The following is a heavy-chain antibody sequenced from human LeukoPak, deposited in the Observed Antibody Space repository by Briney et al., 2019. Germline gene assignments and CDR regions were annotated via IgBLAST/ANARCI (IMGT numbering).Heavy chain of an antibody. V-gene: IGHV3-21*01. CDR2: ISSSSSYI. Sequence: GGSLRLSCAASGFTFSSYSMNWVRQAPGKGLEWVSSISSSSSYIYYADSVKGRFTISRDNAKNSLYLQMNSLRAEDTAVYYCARDAGYCSGGSCLTFDYWGQGTLVTVTS. CDR1: GFTFSSYS. J-gene: IGHJ4*02. D-gene: IGHD2-15*01. CDR3: ARDAGYCSGGSCLTFDY.